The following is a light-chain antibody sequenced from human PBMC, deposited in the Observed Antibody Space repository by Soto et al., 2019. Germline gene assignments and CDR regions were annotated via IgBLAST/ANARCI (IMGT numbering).Light chain of an antibody. CDR2: AAS. Sequence: DIQMSQSPSSVSASVGDRVTITCRASQGISSSLAWFQQKPGKAPKLLIYAASSLQTGVPSRFSGSGSGTDFTLTISSLQPEDFATYYCQQSHSFPYITFGPGTEVDIK. CDR3: QQSHSFPYIT. J-gene: IGKJ3*01. CDR1: QGISSS. V-gene: IGKV1-12*01.